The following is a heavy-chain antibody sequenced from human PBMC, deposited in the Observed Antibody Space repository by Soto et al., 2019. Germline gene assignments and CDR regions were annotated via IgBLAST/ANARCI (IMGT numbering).Heavy chain of an antibody. CDR1: GYTFTASW. Sequence: ASVKVSCKASGYTFTASWISWGRQAPGQGLEWMGWTSIYNGHTEYSPKFLGRVVMTTDTSADTAYLELKSLRPDDAALYYCARWDDYGASDQYHFDQWGQGTLVTVSS. V-gene: IGHV1-18*01. D-gene: IGHD4-17*01. J-gene: IGHJ4*02. CDR3: ARWDDYGASDQYHFDQ. CDR2: TSIYNGHT.